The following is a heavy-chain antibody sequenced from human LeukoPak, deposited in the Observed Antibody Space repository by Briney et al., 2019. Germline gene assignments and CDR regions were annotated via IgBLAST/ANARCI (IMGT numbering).Heavy chain of an antibody. Sequence: GGSLRLSCAASGFTFNSYGMHWVRQAPGKGLEWVSSISSSSSYIYYADSGKGRFTISRDNAKNSLYLQMNSLRAEDTAVYYCARGVCSSTSCYAPSYYYYYYGMDVWGQGTTVTVSS. J-gene: IGHJ6*02. D-gene: IGHD2-2*01. CDR3: ARGVCSSTSCYAPSYYYYYYGMDV. CDR1: GFTFNSYG. CDR2: ISSSSSYI. V-gene: IGHV3-21*01.